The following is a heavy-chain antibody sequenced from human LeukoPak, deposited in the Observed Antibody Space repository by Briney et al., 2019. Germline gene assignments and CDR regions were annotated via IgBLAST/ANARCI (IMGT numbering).Heavy chain of an antibody. CDR3: ARATEGGYTYDYFYYYYMDV. V-gene: IGHV4-59*01. CDR2: IYYSGST. CDR1: GGSISSYY. Sequence: SETLSLTCTVSGGSISSYYWSWIRQPPGKGLEWIGYIYYSGSTNYNPSLKSRVTISVDSSKNQFSLKLSSVTAADTAVYYCARATEGGYTYDYFYYYYMDVWGKGATVTISS. J-gene: IGHJ6*03. D-gene: IGHD5-18*01.